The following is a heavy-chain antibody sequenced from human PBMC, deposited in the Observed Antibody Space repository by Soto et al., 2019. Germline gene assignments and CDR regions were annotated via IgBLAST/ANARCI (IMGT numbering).Heavy chain of an antibody. D-gene: IGHD5-12*01. CDR3: VRDLRRQWRRLDPESYTGMDV. Sequence: ASVKVSCKSSGYILSDYCIHWVRQAPGQGLEWLGWMKPDDGGPNYAQNFQGRVIMTRDTSTDTDYMELTRLTSDDTAVYFCVRDLRRQWRRLDPESYTGMDVWGQGTTVTVSS. CDR1: GYILSDYC. CDR2: MKPDDGGP. V-gene: IGHV1-2*02. J-gene: IGHJ6*02.